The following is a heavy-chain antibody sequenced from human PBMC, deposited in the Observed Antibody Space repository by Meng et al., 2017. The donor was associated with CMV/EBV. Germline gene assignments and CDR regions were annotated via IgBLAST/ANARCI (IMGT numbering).Heavy chain of an antibody. D-gene: IGHD5-24*01. J-gene: IGHJ3*02. CDR1: GYTFTGYY. CDR3: ARDGKRWLQISRGAFDI. CDR2: INPNSGGT. Sequence: ASVKVSCKASGYTFTGYYMHWVRQAPGQGLEWMGWINPNSGGTNYAQKFQGRVTMTRDTSISTAYMELSRLRSDDTAVYYCARDGKRWLQISRGAFDIWGQGTMVTVSS. V-gene: IGHV1-2*02.